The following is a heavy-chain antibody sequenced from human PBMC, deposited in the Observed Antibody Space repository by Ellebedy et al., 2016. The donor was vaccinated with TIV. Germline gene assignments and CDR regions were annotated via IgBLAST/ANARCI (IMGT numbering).Heavy chain of an antibody. Sequence: GGSLRLSCAASGFIFSDYYMSWIRQAPGKGLEWISYISSSGTPIYYADSVKGRFTISRDNAKNSLYLQVNSLRAEDTAVYYCARDTRFIDQQHNWFDPWGQGTLATVSS. V-gene: IGHV3-11*01. CDR1: GFIFSDYY. J-gene: IGHJ5*02. D-gene: IGHD2-2*01. CDR3: ARDTRFIDQQHNWFDP. CDR2: ISSSGTPI.